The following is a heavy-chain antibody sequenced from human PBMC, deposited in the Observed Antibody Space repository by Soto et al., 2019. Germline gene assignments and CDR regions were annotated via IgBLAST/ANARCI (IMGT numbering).Heavy chain of an antibody. V-gene: IGHV3-11*06. CDR3: AALYGSGTYLAAIDF. J-gene: IGHJ4*02. Sequence: QVQLVESGGGLVKPGGSLRLSCAASGFTFSDYYMSWIRQAPGKGLEWVSYISDSSGYTNYADSVKGRFTISRDNAKNSLFLQMNTLRAEDMAVYYCAALYGSGTYLAAIDFWGQGTLVTVSS. D-gene: IGHD3-10*01. CDR1: GFTFSDYY. CDR2: ISDSSGYT.